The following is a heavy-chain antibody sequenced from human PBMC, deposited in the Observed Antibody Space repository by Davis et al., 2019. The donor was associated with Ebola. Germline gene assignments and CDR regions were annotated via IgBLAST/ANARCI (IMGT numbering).Heavy chain of an antibody. V-gene: IGHV1-69*13. J-gene: IGHJ3*02. Sequence: SVKVSCKTSGGTFSSYAISWVRQAPGQGLEWMGGIIPIFGTANYAQKFQGRVTITADESTSTAYMELSSLRSEDTAVYYCARDLSMGAPDAFDIWGQGTMVTVSS. CDR3: ARDLSMGAPDAFDI. CDR1: GGTFSSYA. D-gene: IGHD1-26*01. CDR2: IIPIFGTA.